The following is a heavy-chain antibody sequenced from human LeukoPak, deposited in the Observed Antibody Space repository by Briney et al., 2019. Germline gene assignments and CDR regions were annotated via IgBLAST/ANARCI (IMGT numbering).Heavy chain of an antibody. CDR3: AKDYYPPSYYGMDV. CDR1: GFTFSSYG. D-gene: IGHD3-10*01. Sequence: GGSLRLSCAASGFTFSSYGMHWVRQAPGKGLEWVAVISYDGSNKYYADSVKGRFTISRDNSKNTLYLQMNSLRAEDTAVYYCAKDYYPPSYYGMDVWGQGTTITVSS. CDR2: ISYDGSNK. V-gene: IGHV3-30*18. J-gene: IGHJ6*02.